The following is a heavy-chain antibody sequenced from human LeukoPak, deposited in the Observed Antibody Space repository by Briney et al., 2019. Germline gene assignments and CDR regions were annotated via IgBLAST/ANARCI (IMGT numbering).Heavy chain of an antibody. V-gene: IGHV3-23*01. CDR1: GFTFSSYA. J-gene: IGHJ3*02. Sequence: GGSLRLSCAASGFTFSSYAMSWVRQAPGKGLEWVSAISGSGGSTYYADSVKGRFTISRDNPKNTLYLQMNSLRAEDKGVYYCGKGGWQWLFHDAFDIWGQGTMVTVSS. CDR3: GKGGWQWLFHDAFDI. D-gene: IGHD6-19*01. CDR2: ISGSGGST.